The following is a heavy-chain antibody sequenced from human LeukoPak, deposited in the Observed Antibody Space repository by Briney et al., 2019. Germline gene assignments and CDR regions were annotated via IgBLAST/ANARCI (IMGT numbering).Heavy chain of an antibody. Sequence: GGSLRLSCATSGFTLSDYYMSWIRQASGKGLEWVGRIRSKANSYATAYAASVKGRFTISRDDSKNTAYLQMNSLKTEDTAVYYCTSPAAITIFNYYYMDVWGKGTTVTVSS. CDR2: IRSKANSYAT. V-gene: IGHV3-73*01. D-gene: IGHD3-3*01. J-gene: IGHJ6*03. CDR3: TSPAAITIFNYYYMDV. CDR1: GFTLSDYY.